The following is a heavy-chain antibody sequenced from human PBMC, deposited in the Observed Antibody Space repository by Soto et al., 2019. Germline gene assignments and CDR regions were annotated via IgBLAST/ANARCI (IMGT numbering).Heavy chain of an antibody. D-gene: IGHD3-22*01. CDR1: GFTFDDYG. V-gene: IGHV3-20*04. CDR2: INWNGGST. J-gene: IGHJ6*02. Sequence: EVQLVDSGGGLVRPGGSLRLSCAASGFTFDDYGMSWVRQAPGKGLEWVSGINWNGGSTGYADSVKGRFTISRDNAKNSLYLKMNSLRAEDTALYYGARVGDDSSAEYYYYGMDGWGQGTRVTVSS. CDR3: ARVGDDSSAEYYYYGMDG.